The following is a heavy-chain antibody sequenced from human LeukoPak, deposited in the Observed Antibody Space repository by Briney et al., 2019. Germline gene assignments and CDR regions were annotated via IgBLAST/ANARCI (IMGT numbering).Heavy chain of an antibody. Sequence: GGSLRLSCAACGFTFSSYAMQWVSQPPGRGREWVAVISYEGSNKYYADSVKGRFTISRDNSKNTLYLQMNSLRAEDTAVYYCARVDSSSLDYWGQGTLVTVSS. CDR3: ARVDSSSLDY. J-gene: IGHJ4*02. CDR1: GFTFSSYA. D-gene: IGHD6-6*01. V-gene: IGHV3-30-3*01. CDR2: ISYEGSNK.